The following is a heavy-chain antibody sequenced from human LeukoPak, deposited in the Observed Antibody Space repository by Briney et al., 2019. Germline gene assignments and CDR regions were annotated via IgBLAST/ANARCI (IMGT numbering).Heavy chain of an antibody. V-gene: IGHV1-46*03. J-gene: IGHJ4*02. CDR2: INPSGGST. CDR1: GYTFTSYY. CDR3: ARGSHYDFWSGYYSRKVLFYY. D-gene: IGHD3-3*01. Sequence: GASVKVSCKASGYTFTSYYMHWVRQAPGQGLEWMGIINPSGGSTSYAQKFQGRVTMTRDTSTSTVYMELSSLRSEDTAVYYCARGSHYDFWSGYYSRKVLFYYWGQGTLVTVSS.